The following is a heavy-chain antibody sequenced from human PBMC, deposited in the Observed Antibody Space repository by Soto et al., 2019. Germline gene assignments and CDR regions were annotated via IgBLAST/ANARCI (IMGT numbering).Heavy chain of an antibody. CDR3: ARGERYTYGYLVYYYYGMDV. Sequence: PETLSLTGTVYGRSFSGYYWSLIRPHPGKGLEWIGEINHSGSTNYNPSLKSRVTISVDTSKNPFSLKLSSVTAADTAVYYCARGERYTYGYLVYYYYGMDVWGQGTTVTVS. V-gene: IGHV4-34*01. CDR2: INHSGST. J-gene: IGHJ6*02. D-gene: IGHD5-18*01. CDR1: GRSFSGYY.